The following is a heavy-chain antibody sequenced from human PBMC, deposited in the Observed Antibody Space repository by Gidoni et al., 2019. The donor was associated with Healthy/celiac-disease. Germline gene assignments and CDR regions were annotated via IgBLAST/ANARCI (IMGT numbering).Heavy chain of an antibody. CDR3: AGVYSSSWEGDY. Sequence: QVQLVQSGAEVKKPGASVKVSFKASGHTFTSYSMHWVRQAPGQGLEWMGIINPSGGSTSYAQKFQGRVTMTRDTSTSTVYMELSSLRSEDTAVYYCAGVYSSSWEGDYWGQGTLVTVSS. D-gene: IGHD6-13*01. CDR2: INPSGGST. J-gene: IGHJ4*02. V-gene: IGHV1-46*01. CDR1: GHTFTSYS.